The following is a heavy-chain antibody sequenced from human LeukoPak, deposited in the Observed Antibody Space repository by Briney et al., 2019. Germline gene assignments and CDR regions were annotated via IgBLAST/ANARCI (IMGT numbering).Heavy chain of an antibody. CDR3: ARDCSSTSCYDAFDI. CDR1: GGSISSYY. V-gene: IGHV4-59*01. CDR2: IYYSGST. Sequence: SETLSLTCTVSGGSISSYYWSWIRQPPGKGLEWIGYIYYSGSTNYNSSLKSRVTISVDTSKNQFSLKLSSVTAADTAVYYCARDCSSTSCYDAFDIWGQGTMVTVSS. D-gene: IGHD2-2*01. J-gene: IGHJ3*02.